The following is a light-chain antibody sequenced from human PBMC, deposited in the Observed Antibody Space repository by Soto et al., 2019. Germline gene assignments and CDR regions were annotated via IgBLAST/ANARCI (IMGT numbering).Light chain of an antibody. CDR1: QSISSW. V-gene: IGKV1-5*03. CDR2: KAS. Sequence: DIQMTQSPSTLSASVGDRVTITCRASQSISSWLAWYQQKPGKAPKLLIYKASSLESGVPSTFSGSGSGTEFTLTISSLHPDDFATYYCQQYDTYPWTFGQGTKV. J-gene: IGKJ1*01. CDR3: QQYDTYPWT.